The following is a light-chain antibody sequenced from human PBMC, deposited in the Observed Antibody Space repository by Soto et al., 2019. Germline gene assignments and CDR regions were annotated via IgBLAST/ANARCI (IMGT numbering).Light chain of an antibody. CDR2: DAS. J-gene: IGKJ1*01. V-gene: IGKV1-33*01. CDR3: QQYDSFPWT. Sequence: DIQMTQSPSSLSASVGDRVTITCQASEDITNYLNWYQQKSGKAPKLLIYDASNLETGVPSRFSGSGSGTDFTFTISSLQPEDIATYYCQQYDSFPWTFGQGTKVEIK. CDR1: EDITNY.